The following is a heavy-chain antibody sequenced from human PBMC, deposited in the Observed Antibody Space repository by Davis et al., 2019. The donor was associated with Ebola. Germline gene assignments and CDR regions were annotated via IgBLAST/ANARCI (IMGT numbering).Heavy chain of an antibody. V-gene: IGHV4-39*01. J-gene: IGHJ5*02. D-gene: IGHD3-3*01. CDR2: IYYSGST. Sequence: MPGGSLRLSCTVSGGFISSSSYYRGWIRQPPGKGLEWIGSIYYSGSTYYNPSLKSRVTISVDTSKNQFSLKLSSVTAADTAVYYCARLFTIFGVVGDWFDPWGQGTLVTVSS. CDR3: ARLFTIFGVVGDWFDP. CDR1: GGFISSSSYY.